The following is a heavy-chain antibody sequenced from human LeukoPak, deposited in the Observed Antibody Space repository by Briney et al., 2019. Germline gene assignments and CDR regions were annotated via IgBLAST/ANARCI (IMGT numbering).Heavy chain of an antibody. D-gene: IGHD6-13*01. CDR3: ARGGYSSSWYHFDY. CDR2: IYSGGTT. Sequence: GGSLRLSCAASGFTVSSNYMSWVRQALGKGLEWVSVIYSGGTTNYADSVKGRFTISRDNSKNTLFLQMNSLRAEDTAVYYCARGGYSSSWYHFDYWGQGTLDTVSS. CDR1: GFTVSSNY. V-gene: IGHV3-53*01. J-gene: IGHJ4*02.